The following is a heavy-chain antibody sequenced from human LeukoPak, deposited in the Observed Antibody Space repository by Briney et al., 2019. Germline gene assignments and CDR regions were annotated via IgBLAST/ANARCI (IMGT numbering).Heavy chain of an antibody. Sequence: SQTVSLTCAISGDSVSSSSAAWNWIRRSPSGGLEWLGRTYHRSKWYNGYAVSVKSRITINPDTSKNQFSLQLSSVTPEDTAVYYCARGNNGYIDYWGHGTLVTVSS. J-gene: IGHJ4*01. CDR3: ARGNNGYIDY. CDR1: GDSVSSSSAA. CDR2: TYHRSKWYN. D-gene: IGHD2-8*01. V-gene: IGHV6-1*01.